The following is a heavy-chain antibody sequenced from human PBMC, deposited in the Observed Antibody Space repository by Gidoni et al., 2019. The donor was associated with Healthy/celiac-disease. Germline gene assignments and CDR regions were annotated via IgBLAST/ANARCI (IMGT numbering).Heavy chain of an antibody. CDR2: ISAYNGNT. V-gene: IGHV1-18*01. CDR3: ARDPRRVDILTGSPGPFDY. CDR1: GYTFTSYG. J-gene: IGHJ4*02. D-gene: IGHD3-9*01. Sequence: QVQLVQSGAEVKKPGASAKVSCTASGYTFTSYGISWVRQAPGHGLEWMGWISAYNGNTNYAQKLQGRVTMTTDTSTSTAYMELRSLRSDDTAVYYCARDPRRVDILTGSPGPFDYWGQGTLVTVSS.